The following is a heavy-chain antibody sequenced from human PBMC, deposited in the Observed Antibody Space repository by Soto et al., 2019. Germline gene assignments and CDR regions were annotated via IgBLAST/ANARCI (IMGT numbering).Heavy chain of an antibody. V-gene: IGHV5-10-1*01. J-gene: IGHJ4*02. D-gene: IGHD3-16*01. Sequence: PGESLQISCKVSGYIFTSYWISWVRQMPGKGLAWMGRIEPTDSYTDYRPSFQGHVTISVDKSINTAYLQWSSLKASDSAMYYCARLPVLSLVAVWGFDYWGLGTLVTVS. CDR2: IEPTDSYT. CDR3: ARLPVLSLVAVWGFDY. CDR1: GYIFTSYW.